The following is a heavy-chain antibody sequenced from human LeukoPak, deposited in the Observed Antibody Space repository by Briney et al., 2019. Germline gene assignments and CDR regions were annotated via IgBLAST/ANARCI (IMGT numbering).Heavy chain of an antibody. CDR2: ISSSGSTI. CDR3: GRVSRAPGYYYVEF. J-gene: IGHJ4*02. V-gene: IGHV3-11*04. D-gene: IGHD3-9*01. Sequence: KSGGSLRLSCAASGFTFSDYYMSWIRQAPGKGLEWVSYISSSGSTIYYADSVKGRFTISRDNAKNSLYLQMNSLRADDTAVYYCGRVSRAPGYYYVEFWGRGTLVTVSS. CDR1: GFTFSDYY.